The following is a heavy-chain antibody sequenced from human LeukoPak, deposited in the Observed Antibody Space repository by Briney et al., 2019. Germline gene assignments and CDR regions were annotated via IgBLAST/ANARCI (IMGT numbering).Heavy chain of an antibody. J-gene: IGHJ3*02. Sequence: GGSLRLSRAASGFTFSSYAMSWVRQAPGKGLEWVSAISGSGGSTYYADSVKGRFTISRDNSKNTLYLQMNSLRAEDTAVYYCAKYGHYDSSGYYLNDAFDIWGQGTMVTVSS. V-gene: IGHV3-23*01. CDR2: ISGSGGST. D-gene: IGHD3-22*01. CDR3: AKYGHYDSSGYYLNDAFDI. CDR1: GFTFSSYA.